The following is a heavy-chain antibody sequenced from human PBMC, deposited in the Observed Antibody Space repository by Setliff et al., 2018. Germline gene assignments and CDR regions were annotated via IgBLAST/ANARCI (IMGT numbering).Heavy chain of an antibody. CDR1: GYTFTDYH. J-gene: IGHJ4*02. CDR3: AREPFTRVTSIVVVPAAAPY. V-gene: IGHV1-2*04. CDR2: INPNNGGT. Sequence: ASVKVSCKASGYTFTDYHIHWVRQAPGQGLEWMGRINPNNGGTNYAEKFQGWVTMTRDTSISTAYMELSRLRSDDTAVYYCAREPFTRVTSIVVVPAAAPYWGQGTLVTVSS. D-gene: IGHD2-2*01.